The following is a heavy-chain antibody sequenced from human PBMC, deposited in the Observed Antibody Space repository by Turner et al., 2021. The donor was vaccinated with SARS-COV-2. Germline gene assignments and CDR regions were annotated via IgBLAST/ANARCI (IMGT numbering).Heavy chain of an antibody. D-gene: IGHD4-17*01. Sequence: EVQLVESGGGLVQPGGSLRLSCAASGFTFSSYWMSWVRQAPGKGLEWVANIKQDGSEKSYVDSVKGRFTISRDNAKNSLYLQMNSLRAEDTAVYYCAGRLRLQHFDAFDIWGQGTMVTVSS. V-gene: IGHV3-7*01. CDR3: AGRLRLQHFDAFDI. CDR1: GFTFSSYW. CDR2: IKQDGSEK. J-gene: IGHJ3*02.